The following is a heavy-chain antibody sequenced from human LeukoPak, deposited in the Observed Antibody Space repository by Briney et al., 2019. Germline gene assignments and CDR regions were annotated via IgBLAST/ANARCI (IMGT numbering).Heavy chain of an antibody. V-gene: IGHV4-59*08. CDR1: GGSISSYY. J-gene: IGHJ6*02. CDR3: ARQGGGNRNGMDV. Sequence: SETLSLTCTVSGGSISSYYWTWIRQPPGKGLEWIGYIYYSGSTNYNPSLKSRVTISVDTSKNQFSLKLSSVTAADTAVYYCARQGGGNRNGMDVWGQGTTVTVSS. D-gene: IGHD4-23*01. CDR2: IYYSGST.